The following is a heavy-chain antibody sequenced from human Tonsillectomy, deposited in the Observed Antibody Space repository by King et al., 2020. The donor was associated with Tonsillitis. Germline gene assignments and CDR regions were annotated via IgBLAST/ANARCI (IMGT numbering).Heavy chain of an antibody. V-gene: IGHV3-9*01. CDR1: GFTFDDYS. J-gene: IGHJ6*02. Sequence: VQLVESGGGLVQPDRSLRLSCAASGFTFDDYSMHWARQAPGKGLEWGSGISWNSGSIGYADSVKGRFIISRDNAKNSLYLQMYSLRAEDSALYYCAKALGDYYYYYAMDVWGQGTTVTVSS. CDR2: ISWNSGSI. CDR3: AKALGDYYYYYAMDV.